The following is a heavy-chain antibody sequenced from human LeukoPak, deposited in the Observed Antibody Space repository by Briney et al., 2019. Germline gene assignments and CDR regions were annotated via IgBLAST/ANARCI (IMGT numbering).Heavy chain of an antibody. V-gene: IGHV4-34*01. CDR3: AREEATMVRIDY. D-gene: IGHD3-10*01. Sequence: SSETLSLTCAVYGGSFSGYYWSWIRQPPGKGLEWIGEINHSGSTNYNPSLKSRVTISVDTSKNQFSLKLSSVTAADTAVYYCAREEATMVRIDYWGQGTLVTVSS. J-gene: IGHJ4*02. CDR2: INHSGST. CDR1: GGSFSGYY.